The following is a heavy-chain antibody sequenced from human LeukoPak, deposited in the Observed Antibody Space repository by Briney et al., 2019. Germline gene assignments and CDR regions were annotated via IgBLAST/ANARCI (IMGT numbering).Heavy chain of an antibody. CDR3: AKDVDPFGSGSYVEGFDY. CDR2: ISFDASNK. CDR1: GFTFSSYG. Sequence: GGSLRLSCAASGFTFSSYGMHWVRQAPGKGLEWVAVISFDASNKYYADSVKGRFTISRDNSKNTLYLQMNSLRAEDTAIYYCAKDVDPFGSGSYVEGFDYWGQGTLVTVSS. V-gene: IGHV3-30*18. J-gene: IGHJ4*02. D-gene: IGHD3-10*01.